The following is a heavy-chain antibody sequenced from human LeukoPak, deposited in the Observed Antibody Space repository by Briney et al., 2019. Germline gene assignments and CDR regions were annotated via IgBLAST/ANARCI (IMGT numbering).Heavy chain of an antibody. J-gene: IGHJ4*02. D-gene: IGHD1-1*01. V-gene: IGHV1-2*02. Sequence: GASVNVCCKASGYTFTGYYMHWVRQAPGQWLEWMGWINPNRGGTNYAQKFQGRVTMTRDTSISTAYMELSRLRSDDTAVYYCARDQENWNFDYWGQGTLVLVSS. CDR2: INPNRGGT. CDR3: ARDQENWNFDY. CDR1: GYTFTGYY.